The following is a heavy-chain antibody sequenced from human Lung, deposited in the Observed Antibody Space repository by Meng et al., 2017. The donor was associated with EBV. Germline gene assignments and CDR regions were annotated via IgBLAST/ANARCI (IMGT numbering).Heavy chain of an antibody. CDR2: MNFSGRT. Sequence: HLHQLGPLMLKPPDTLSLSCTSSGGSITSGSFYWGWIRQPPGKGLGWIGSMNFSGRTHYSTSLKNRVTISVDTSKNQFSLKLTSVTAADTAVYYCAREYSSSSGLPGPWGQGTLVTVSS. V-gene: IGHV4-39*02. CDR3: AREYSSSSGLPGP. CDR1: GGSITSGSFY. D-gene: IGHD6-6*01. J-gene: IGHJ5*02.